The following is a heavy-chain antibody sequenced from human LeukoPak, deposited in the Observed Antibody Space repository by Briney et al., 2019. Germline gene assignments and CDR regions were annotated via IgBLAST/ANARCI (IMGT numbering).Heavy chain of an antibody. J-gene: IGHJ6*03. CDR1: GFTFSNYA. CDR3: AKERRGYYMDV. V-gene: IGHV3-43D*04. Sequence: GGFLRLSCAASGFTFSNYAMQWVRQAPGKGLEWVSLITWDARSTYYADSVKGRFTISRDNSKNSLSLQMNSLRPEDTALYYCAKERRGYYMDVWGKGTTVTVSS. D-gene: IGHD3-10*01. CDR2: ITWDARST.